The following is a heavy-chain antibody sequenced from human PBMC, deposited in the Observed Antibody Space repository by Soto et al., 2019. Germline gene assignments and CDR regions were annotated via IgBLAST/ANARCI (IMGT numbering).Heavy chain of an antibody. CDR3: AIASSSSAPGVDY. CDR1: GFTFSSYA. V-gene: IGHV1-69*01. J-gene: IGHJ4*02. Sequence: QVQLVESGGGVVQPGRSLRLSCAASGFTFSSYAISWVRQAPGQGLEWMGGIIPIFGTANYAQKFQGRVTITADESTSTAYMELSSLRSEDTAVYYCAIASSSSAPGVDYWGQGTLVTVSS. D-gene: IGHD6-6*01. CDR2: IIPIFGTA.